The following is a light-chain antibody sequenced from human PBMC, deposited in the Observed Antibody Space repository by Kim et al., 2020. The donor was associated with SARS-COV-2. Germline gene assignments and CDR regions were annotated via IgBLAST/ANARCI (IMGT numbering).Light chain of an antibody. V-gene: IGKV3-11*01. J-gene: IGKJ4*01. CDR2: DTS. CDR1: QSVRSY. CDR3: QQRSDWPRT. Sequence: SPGESATLSYRASQSVRSYLGWYRQKPGQAPRLLIYDTSNRAPGIPARFSGSGAGTDFTLTISSLEPEDFAIYYCQQRSDWPRTFGGGTKVDIK.